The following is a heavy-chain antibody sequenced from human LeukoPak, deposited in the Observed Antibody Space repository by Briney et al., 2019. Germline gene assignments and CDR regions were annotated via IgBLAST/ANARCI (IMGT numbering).Heavy chain of an antibody. CDR2: IYYSGTT. V-gene: IGHV4-59*01. D-gene: IGHD1-26*01. CDR3: AKVTSGDDAFDI. J-gene: IGHJ3*02. Sequence: SETLSLTCTVSGGSISTYYWNWIRQPPGKGLEWIGYIYYSGTTNYNPSLKSRVSMSVDTSKNQFSLKLSSVTAADTAVYYCAKVTSGDDAFDIWGQGTMVTVSS. CDR1: GGSISTYY.